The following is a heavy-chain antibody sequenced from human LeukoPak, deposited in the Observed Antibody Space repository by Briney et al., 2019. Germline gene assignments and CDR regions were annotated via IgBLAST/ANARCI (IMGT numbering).Heavy chain of an antibody. CDR1: GFTFSSYG. D-gene: IGHD2-2*01. CDR3: AKDLGYCSSSSCLNGPLDY. J-gene: IGHJ4*02. Sequence: GRSLRLSCAASGFTFSSYGMHWVRQAPGKGLEWVAVISYDGSNKYYADSVKGRFTISRDNSKNTLYLQMNSLIAEDTAVYYCAKDLGYCSSSSCLNGPLDYWGQGTLVTVSS. V-gene: IGHV3-30*18. CDR2: ISYDGSNK.